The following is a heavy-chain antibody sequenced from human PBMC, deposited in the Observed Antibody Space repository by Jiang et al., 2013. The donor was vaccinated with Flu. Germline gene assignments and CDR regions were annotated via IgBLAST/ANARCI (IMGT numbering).Heavy chain of an antibody. J-gene: IGHJ4*02. D-gene: IGHD4/OR15-4a*01. Sequence: EVQLVESGGGLVQPGGSLRLSCAASGFPFNSNWMHWVRQVPGKGLLWVSRISSDASSIDYADSVKGRFTISRDNGKNMLYLQMNSLRVEDSAVYYCVRGAPFDYWGQGILVTVSS. CDR1: GFPFNSNW. CDR2: ISSDASSI. V-gene: IGHV3-74*02. CDR3: VRGAPFDY.